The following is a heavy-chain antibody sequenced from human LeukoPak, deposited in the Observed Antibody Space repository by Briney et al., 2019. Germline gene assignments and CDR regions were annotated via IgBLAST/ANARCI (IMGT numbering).Heavy chain of an antibody. D-gene: IGHD2-2*01. CDR2: INPSGSGT. CDR3: ARDNSASDMCWWVDP. J-gene: IGHJ5*02. CDR1: GHTITSYY. Sequence: ASVKVSCKALGHTITSYYMHWVRQVPGQGLEWMGLINPSGSGTAYAQRFQGRVTMTRDTSTSTVYMELSSLRSEDTAVYYCARDNSASDMCWWVDPWGQGTLVTVSS. V-gene: IGHV1-46*01.